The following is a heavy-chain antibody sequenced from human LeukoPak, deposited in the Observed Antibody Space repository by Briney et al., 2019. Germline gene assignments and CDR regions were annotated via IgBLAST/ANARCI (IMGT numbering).Heavy chain of an antibody. J-gene: IGHJ4*02. CDR2: IYHSGST. Sequence: LRLSCAASGFTVSSNYMSWIRQPPGKGLEWIGYIYHSGSTYYNPSLKSRVTISVDRSKNQFSLKLSSVTAADTAVYYCARSLTVRGEPPSYYFDYWGQGTLVTVSS. CDR1: GFTVSSNY. V-gene: IGHV4-30-2*01. D-gene: IGHD3-10*01. CDR3: ARSLTVRGEPPSYYFDY.